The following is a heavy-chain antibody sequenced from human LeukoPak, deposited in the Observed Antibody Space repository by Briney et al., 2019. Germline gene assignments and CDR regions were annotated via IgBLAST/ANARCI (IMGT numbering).Heavy chain of an antibody. CDR1: GFTFGDYA. Sequence: GGSLRLSCTASGFTFGDYAMSWVRQAPGKGLEWVGFIRSKAYGGTTEYAASMKGRFTISRDDSKSIAYLQMNSLKTEDTAVYYCTRVQYYYGSGSYYKSDYWGQGTLVTVSS. CDR3: TRVQYYYGSGSYYKSDY. J-gene: IGHJ4*02. CDR2: IRSKAYGGTT. D-gene: IGHD3-10*01. V-gene: IGHV3-49*04.